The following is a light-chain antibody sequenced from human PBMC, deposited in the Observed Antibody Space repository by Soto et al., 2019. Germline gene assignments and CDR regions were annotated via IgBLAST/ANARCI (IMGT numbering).Light chain of an antibody. J-gene: IGKJ1*01. CDR2: DAS. CDR1: QSVSSCY. CDR3: QQYGRSPWT. V-gene: IGKV3-20*01. Sequence: EIVLTQSPGTLSLSPGERATLSCRASQSVSSCYLAWYQQKPGQAPRLLIFDASSRATGISDRFSGSGSGTDFTLTISRLEPEDFAVYYCQQYGRSPWTFGQGTKVEVK.